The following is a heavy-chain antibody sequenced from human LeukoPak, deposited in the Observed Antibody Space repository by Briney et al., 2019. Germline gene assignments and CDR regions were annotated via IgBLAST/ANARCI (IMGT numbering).Heavy chain of an antibody. CDR3: AKDRVLNSFDS. Sequence: GGSLTLSCAASGFTFSSSWMNWVRQAPGKGLVWVSRINTDGSGTNYADSVKGRFTISRDNAKSTLYLQMNSLKNEDTAVYYCAKDRVLNSFDSWGPRNLVTVSS. CDR2: INTDGSGT. CDR1: GFTFSSSW. J-gene: IGHJ4*02. V-gene: IGHV3-74*01.